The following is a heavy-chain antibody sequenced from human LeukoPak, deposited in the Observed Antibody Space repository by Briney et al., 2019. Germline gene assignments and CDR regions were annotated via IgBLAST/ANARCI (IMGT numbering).Heavy chain of an antibody. J-gene: IGHJ4*02. CDR3: AKVGFHDFWSGYYFDY. D-gene: IGHD3-3*01. Sequence: GGSLRLSCAASGFTFSSYAMSWVRQAPGKGLEWVSAISGSGGSTYYADSVKGRFTISRDNSKNTLYLQMNSLRAEDTAVYYCAKVGFHDFWSGYYFDYWGQGTLVTVSS. V-gene: IGHV3-23*01. CDR1: GFTFSSYA. CDR2: ISGSGGST.